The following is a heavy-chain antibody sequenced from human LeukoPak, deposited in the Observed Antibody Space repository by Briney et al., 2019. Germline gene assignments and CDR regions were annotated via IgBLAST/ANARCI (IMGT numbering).Heavy chain of an antibody. D-gene: IGHD2-15*01. J-gene: IGHJ5*02. CDR2: ISYDGSNK. CDR3: AKASNHYCSGGSCYNNWFDP. V-gene: IGHV3-30*04. CDR1: GFTFSSYA. Sequence: GGSLRLSCAASGFTFSSYAMHWVRQAPGKGLEWVAVISYDGSNKYYADSVKGRFTISRDNSKNTLYLQMNSLRAEDTAVYYCAKASNHYCSGGSCYNNWFDPWGQGTLVTVSS.